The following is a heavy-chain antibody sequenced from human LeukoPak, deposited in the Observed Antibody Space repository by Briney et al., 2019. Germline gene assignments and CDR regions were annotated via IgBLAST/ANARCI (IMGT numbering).Heavy chain of an antibody. CDR2: INTDGSST. J-gene: IGHJ3*02. CDR3: ARASGCSSTTCFALGFGAFDI. D-gene: IGHD2-2*01. CDR1: GFTFNSYW. V-gene: IGHV3-74*01. Sequence: GGSLRLSCAASGFTFNSYWMHWVRQAPGKGLVWVSRINTDGSSTSYAASVKGRLTISRDNAKNTLYLQMNSLRAEDTAVYYCARASGCSSTTCFALGFGAFDIWGQGTMVTVSS.